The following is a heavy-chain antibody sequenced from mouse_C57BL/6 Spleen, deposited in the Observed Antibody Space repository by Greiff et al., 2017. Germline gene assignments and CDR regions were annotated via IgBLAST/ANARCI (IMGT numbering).Heavy chain of an antibody. CDR1: GFNIKNTY. CDR2: IDPANGNT. D-gene: IGHD2-12*01. J-gene: IGHJ4*01. V-gene: IGHV14-3*01. CDR3: ARGGSYVPYYYAVDC. Sequence: EVQLQQSVAELVRPGASVKLSCTASGFNIKNTYMHWVKQRPEQGLEWIGRIDPANGNTKYAPKFQGKATITADPASNTAYLQLSSLTSEDTAIYYGARGGSYVPYYYAVDCWGQGASVTVSS.